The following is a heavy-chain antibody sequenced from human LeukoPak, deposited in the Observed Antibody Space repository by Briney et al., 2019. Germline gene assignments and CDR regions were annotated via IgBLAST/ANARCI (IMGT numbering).Heavy chain of an antibody. Sequence: SETLSLTCAVYGGSFSGYYWSWIRQPPGKGLEWIGEINHGGSTNYNPSLKSRVTISVDTSKNQFSLKLSSVTAADTAVYYCARDHRAAAGSFDYWGQGTLVTVSS. D-gene: IGHD6-13*01. J-gene: IGHJ4*02. CDR3: ARDHRAAAGSFDY. CDR2: INHGGST. V-gene: IGHV4-34*01. CDR1: GGSFSGYY.